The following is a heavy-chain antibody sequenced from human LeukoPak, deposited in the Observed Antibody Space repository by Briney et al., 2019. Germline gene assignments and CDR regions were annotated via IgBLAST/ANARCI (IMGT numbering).Heavy chain of an antibody. CDR3: ARFCNYYDSSGYYYGFDP. V-gene: IGHV4-59*01. J-gene: IGHJ5*02. Sequence: SETLSLTCAVFGGSFRGYYWSWIRQPPGKGLEWIGYIYYSGSTNYNPSLKSRVTISVDTSKNQFSLKLSSVTAADTAVYYCARFCNYYDSSGYYYGFDPWGQGTLVTVSS. CDR1: GGSFRGYY. D-gene: IGHD3-22*01. CDR2: IYYSGST.